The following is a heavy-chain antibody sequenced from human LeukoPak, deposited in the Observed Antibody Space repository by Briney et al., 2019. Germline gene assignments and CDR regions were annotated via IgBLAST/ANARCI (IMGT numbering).Heavy chain of an antibody. V-gene: IGHV3-7*01. J-gene: IGHJ4*02. Sequence: GGSLRLSCAASGFTFDTYWMSWVRQAPGKGLEWVGNIKQVGSENYYVDSVKGSFTISRDNAKNSLYLQMNSRRGEDTAVYYCAALTMIRGVIGYWGQGTLVTVSS. D-gene: IGHD3-10*01. CDR3: AALTMIRGVIGY. CDR2: IKQVGSEN. CDR1: GFTFDTYW.